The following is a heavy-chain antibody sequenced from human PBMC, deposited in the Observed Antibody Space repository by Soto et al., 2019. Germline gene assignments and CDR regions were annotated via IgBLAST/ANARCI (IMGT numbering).Heavy chain of an antibody. V-gene: IGHV4-31*03. D-gene: IGHD3-16*02. CDR1: GGSITSANYY. Sequence: QVQLQESGPGLVKPSQTLSLSCSISGGSITSANYYWTWIRLFPGKGLEWIGYIYSGGTIYYNPSLKSRATISLDTSNNQFSLEVKSATAADTAVYYCARMGLHLGELSRNWFDPWGQGSLVTVSS. CDR3: ARMGLHLGELSRNWFDP. CDR2: IYSGGTI. J-gene: IGHJ5*02.